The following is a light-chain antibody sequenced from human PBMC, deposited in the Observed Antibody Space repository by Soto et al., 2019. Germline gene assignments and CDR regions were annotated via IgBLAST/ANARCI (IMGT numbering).Light chain of an antibody. V-gene: IGLV2-14*01. J-gene: IGLJ2*01. CDR1: SSDVGGYKF. Sequence: QSALTQPASVSGSPGQSITISCTGTSSDVGGYKFVSWYQHHPGKAPKLMIYEVGNRPSGISNRFSGSKSGNTASLTISGLQAEDEAEYYCSSYTGTSSYVLFGGGTKLTVL. CDR3: SSYTGTSSYVL. CDR2: EVG.